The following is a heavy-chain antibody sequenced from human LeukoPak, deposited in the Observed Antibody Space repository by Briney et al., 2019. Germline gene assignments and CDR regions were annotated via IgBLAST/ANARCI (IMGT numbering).Heavy chain of an antibody. V-gene: IGHV4-61*02. D-gene: IGHD6-19*01. J-gene: IGHJ4*02. CDR1: GGSISSGSYY. CDR3: ARVAGKSGWYDY. CDR2: IYTSGST. Sequence: SETLSLTCTVSGGSISSGSYYWSWIRQPAGKGLEWIGRIYTSGSTNYNPSLKSRVTISVDTSKNQFSLKLSSVTAADTAVYYCARVAGKSGWYDYWGQGTLVTVSS.